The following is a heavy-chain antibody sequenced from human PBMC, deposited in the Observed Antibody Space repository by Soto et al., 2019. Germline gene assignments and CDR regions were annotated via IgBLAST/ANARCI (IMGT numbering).Heavy chain of an antibody. CDR1: GGTFSNYV. D-gene: IGHD3-10*01. J-gene: IGHJ4*03. V-gene: IGHV1-69*01. Sequence: QVQLVQSGTEVKKHGSSAKVSCKASGGTFSNYVISWVRQAPGQGLEWMGGIIPLFGTTDYAKKFQGRIASTADEYTTTVYMDLSSLRFEDTAVYFCEIEGGSGEVSVDWGQGTPVIVSS. CDR2: IIPLFGTT. CDR3: EIEGGSGEVSVD.